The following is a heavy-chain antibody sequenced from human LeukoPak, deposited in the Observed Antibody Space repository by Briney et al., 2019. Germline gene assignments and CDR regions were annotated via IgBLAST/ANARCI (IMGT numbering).Heavy chain of an antibody. V-gene: IGHV4-34*01. CDR3: ARFMITFGGVIPYHAFDI. J-gene: IGHJ3*02. D-gene: IGHD3-16*02. CDR1: VGSFRGYY. Sequence: PSETLSLTCAVYVGSFRGYYGSGVRHPPGKGLEWIREINHSGSTKYNPSLKSRVPISVDTSKNQFSLKLSSVTAADTAVYYCARFMITFGGVIPYHAFDIWGQGTMVTVSS. CDR2: INHSGST.